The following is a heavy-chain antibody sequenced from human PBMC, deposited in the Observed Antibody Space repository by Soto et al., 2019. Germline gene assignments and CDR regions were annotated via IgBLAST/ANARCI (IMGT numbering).Heavy chain of an antibody. D-gene: IGHD1-26*01. V-gene: IGHV3-23*01. CDR1: GFTFSDYG. Sequence: PGGSLRLSCAASGFTFSDYGMRWVRQAPGKGLEWVAAISPSGVSPYYTGSVKGRFTISRDNSKNTLYLQMNSLRAEATAIYYCAKDPDLGSTSYFEYWGQGTLVTFSS. J-gene: IGHJ4*02. CDR2: ISPSGVSP. CDR3: AKDPDLGSTSYFEY.